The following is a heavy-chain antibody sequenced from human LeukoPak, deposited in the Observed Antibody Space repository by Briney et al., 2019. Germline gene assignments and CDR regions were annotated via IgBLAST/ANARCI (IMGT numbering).Heavy chain of an antibody. CDR2: ISESGDVT. D-gene: IGHD6-6*01. J-gene: IGHJ4*02. V-gene: IGHV3-23*01. CDR3: ARDSSHYLGSSDY. Sequence: QPGGSLRLSCVVSGFTCSRYPMSWVRQAPGKGLEWVSVISESGDVTHYEDSMKGRFTISRDNTKNTLNLQMNSLRDEDTAIYYCARDSSHYLGSSDYWGQGTLVTVSS. CDR1: GFTCSRYP.